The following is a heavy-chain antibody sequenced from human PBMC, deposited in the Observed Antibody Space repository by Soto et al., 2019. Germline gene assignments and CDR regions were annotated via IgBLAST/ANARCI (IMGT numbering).Heavy chain of an antibody. V-gene: IGHV1-18*04. CDR3: ARTLSSAASPYYFDY. D-gene: IGHD6-25*01. Sequence: ASVKVSCKAPADTFTSYYIHWVRQAPGQGLEWMGWISASNGNTKYAQKFQGRVTMTTDRSTTTAYMELRSLRSDDTAVYYCARTLSSAASPYYFDYWGQGSLVTVSS. J-gene: IGHJ4*02. CDR2: ISASNGNT. CDR1: ADTFTSYY.